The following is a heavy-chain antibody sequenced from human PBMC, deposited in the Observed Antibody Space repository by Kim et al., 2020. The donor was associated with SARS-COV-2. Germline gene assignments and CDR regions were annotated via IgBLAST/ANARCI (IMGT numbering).Heavy chain of an antibody. Sequence: GGSLRLSCAASGFTFNNYGMHWVRQAPGKGLEWVAVIWYDGSNKYYADSVKGRFTISRDNSKNTLYLQMNTLRAEDMAVYYCEQEEAGVHSGSYHYYFDYWG. CDR3: EQEEAGVHSGSYHYYFDY. D-gene: IGHD3-22*01. CDR2: IWYDGSNK. J-gene: IGHJ4*01. V-gene: IGHV3-33*06. CDR1: GFTFNNYG.